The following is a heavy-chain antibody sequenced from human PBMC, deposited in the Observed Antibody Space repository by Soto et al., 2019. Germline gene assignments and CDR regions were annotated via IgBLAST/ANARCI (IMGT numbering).Heavy chain of an antibody. CDR1: GYTFTSYG. CDR2: ITAYNGNA. D-gene: IGHD3-10*01. CDR3: ARDLPNYYGYFQH. Sequence: QVQLVQSGAEVKKPGASVTVSCKASGYTFTSYGISWVRQAPGQGLEWMGWITAYNGNANYAQKLQGRVTMPTDTYTNPEHMELRSLSTEDSAVYYWARDLPNYYGYFQHWGQGSLVTLS. V-gene: IGHV1-18*01. J-gene: IGHJ1*01.